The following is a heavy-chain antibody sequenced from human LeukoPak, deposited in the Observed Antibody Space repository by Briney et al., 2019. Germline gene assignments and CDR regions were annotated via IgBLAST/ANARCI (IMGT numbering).Heavy chain of an antibody. J-gene: IGHJ1*01. Sequence: GESLKISCKGSGYSFTSYWIGWVRQMPGKGLEWMGIIYPGDSDTRYSPSFQGQVTISADKSISTAYLQWSSLKASDTAMYYCARQGYSSSWFPGYFQHWGQGTLVTVSS. CDR1: GYSFTSYW. CDR3: ARQGYSSSWFPGYFQH. CDR2: IYPGDSDT. V-gene: IGHV5-51*01. D-gene: IGHD6-13*01.